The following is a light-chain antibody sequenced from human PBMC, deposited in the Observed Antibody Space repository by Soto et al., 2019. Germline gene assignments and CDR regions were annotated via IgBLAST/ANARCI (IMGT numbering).Light chain of an antibody. J-gene: IGKJ5*01. CDR3: QQYGSSIT. Sequence: EIVLAQSPGSLSLSPGEGATLSCRASQSVPRSYLAWYQQKPGQAPRLLIYGTSSRATGIPDRFSGSGSGTDFTLTIRSLEPEDFAVFYCQQYGSSITFGQGTRLEIK. V-gene: IGKV3-20*01. CDR2: GTS. CDR1: QSVPRSY.